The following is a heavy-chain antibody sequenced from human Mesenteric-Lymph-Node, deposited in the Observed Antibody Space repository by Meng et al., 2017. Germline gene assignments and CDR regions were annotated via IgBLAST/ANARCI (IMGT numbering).Heavy chain of an antibody. CDR1: GFTFSSYA. CDR2: ISYDGSNK. J-gene: IGHJ4*02. Sequence: GESLKISCAASGFTFSSYAMHWVRQAPGKGLEWVAVISYDGSNKYYADSVKGRFTISRDNFKNTLYLQMNSLRAEDTAVYHCAKSPEYGDYWGQGSLVTVSS. V-gene: IGHV3-30*04. D-gene: IGHD4-17*01. CDR3: AKSPEYGDY.